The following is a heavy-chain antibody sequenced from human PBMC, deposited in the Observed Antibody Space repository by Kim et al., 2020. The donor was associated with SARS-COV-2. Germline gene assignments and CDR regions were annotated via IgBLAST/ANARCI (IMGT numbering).Heavy chain of an antibody. CDR3: ARVVGYYGSGKSGYFDY. CDR1: GGSFSGYY. J-gene: IGHJ4*02. Sequence: SETLSLTCAVYGGSFSGYYWSWIRQPPGKGLEWIGEINHSGSTNYNPSLKSRVTISVDTSKNQFSLKLSSVTAADTAVYYCARVVGYYGSGKSGYFDYWGQGTLVTVSS. D-gene: IGHD3-10*01. CDR2: INHSGST. V-gene: IGHV4-34*01.